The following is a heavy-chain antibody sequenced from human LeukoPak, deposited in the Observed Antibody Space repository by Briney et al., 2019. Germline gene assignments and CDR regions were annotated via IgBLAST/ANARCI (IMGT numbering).Heavy chain of an antibody. CDR3: ATGYDSSGYYYYYYYMDV. V-gene: IGHV1-18*01. CDR1: GYGFINYG. CDR2: ISTYNGDT. J-gene: IGHJ6*03. D-gene: IGHD3-22*01. Sequence: ASVKVSCKASGYGFINYGISWVRQAPGQGLEWMGWISTYNGDTNYAQKVQGRVTITADKSTSTAYMELSSLRSEDTAVYYCATGYDSSGYYYYYYYMDVWGKGTTVTVSS.